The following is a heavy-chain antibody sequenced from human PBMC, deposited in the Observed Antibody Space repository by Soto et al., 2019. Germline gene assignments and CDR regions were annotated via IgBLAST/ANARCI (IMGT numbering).Heavy chain of an antibody. J-gene: IGHJ4*02. CDR3: TRDFKRYSSPPGPLEY. Sequence: ASVKVSCKASGYTFTGYAMHWVRQAPGQRLEWMGWINAGNGNTKYSQKFQGRVTITRDTSASTAYMELSSVTVADTAVYYCTRDFKRYSSPPGPLEYWGLGTLVTVSS. V-gene: IGHV1-3*01. D-gene: IGHD6-13*01. CDR2: INAGNGNT. CDR1: GYTFTGYA.